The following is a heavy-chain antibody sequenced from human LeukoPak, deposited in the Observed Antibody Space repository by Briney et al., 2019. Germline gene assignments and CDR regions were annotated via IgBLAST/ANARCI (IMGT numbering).Heavy chain of an antibody. CDR1: GYTFTAYY. CDR3: ARGVGSSWFDP. CDR2: MNPVSGDT. Sequence: GASVKVSCKASGYTFTAYYTHWVRQAPGQGLEWMGWMNPVSGDTNYAQTFQGRVTMTRDSSISTAYMQLDSLRSDDTADTALYYCARGVGSSWFDPWGQGTLVTVFS. V-gene: IGHV1-2*02. J-gene: IGHJ5*02. D-gene: IGHD2-2*01.